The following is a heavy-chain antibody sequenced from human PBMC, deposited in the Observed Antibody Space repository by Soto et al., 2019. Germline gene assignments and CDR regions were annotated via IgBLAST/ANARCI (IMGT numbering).Heavy chain of an antibody. V-gene: IGHV4-59*08. CDR3: ARLGGFYQAFDQ. J-gene: IGHJ4*02. CDR2: IYYSGST. Sequence: SETLSLTCTVSGGPMSSYYWGWFRQPPGKGLEWIGYIYYSGSTSYNPSLKSRLSISLETSKKQFSLRMTSVTAADTAVYFCARLGGFYQAFDQCGRGTLVTVSS. D-gene: IGHD3-22*01. CDR1: GGPMSSYY.